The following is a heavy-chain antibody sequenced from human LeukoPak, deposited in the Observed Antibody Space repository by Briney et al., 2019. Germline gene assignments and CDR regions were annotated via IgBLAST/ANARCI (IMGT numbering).Heavy chain of an antibody. V-gene: IGHV3-23*01. Sequence: GGSLRLSCAASRFTFSNYAMSWFRQAPGKGLEWVSTISGSGGSTYYADSVKCQFTISRDNSKSTLYLQMNSLRAEDTAVYYCAKEDCGVDCSTFDYWGQGTLVTVSS. CDR3: AKEDCGVDCSTFDY. D-gene: IGHD2-21*02. CDR1: RFTFSNYA. CDR2: ISGSGGST. J-gene: IGHJ4*02.